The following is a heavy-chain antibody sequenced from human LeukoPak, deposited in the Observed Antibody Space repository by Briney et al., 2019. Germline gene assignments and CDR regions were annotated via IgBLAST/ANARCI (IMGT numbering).Heavy chain of an antibody. CDR2: IYYSGST. Sequence: SETLSLTCTVSGGSISSSSYYWGWIRQPPGKGLEWIGSIYYSGSTYYNPSLKSRVTISVDTSKNQFSLKLNSVTAADTAVYYCARHDVTIFGVVSATHFDYWGQGALVTVSS. CDR1: GGSISSSSYY. CDR3: ARHDVTIFGVVSATHFDY. D-gene: IGHD3-3*01. V-gene: IGHV4-39*01. J-gene: IGHJ4*02.